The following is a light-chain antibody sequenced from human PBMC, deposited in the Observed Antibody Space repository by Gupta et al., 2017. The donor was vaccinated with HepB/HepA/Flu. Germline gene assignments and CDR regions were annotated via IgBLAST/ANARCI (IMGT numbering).Light chain of an antibody. CDR2: DNN. J-gene: IGLJ2*01. CDR3: PSYDSALSASV. V-gene: IGLV1-40*01. Sequence: QSVLTQPPSVSGAPGQRVTISCTGSSSNIGAGFDVHWYQQLPGTAPKLLIYDNNNRPSGVPDRFSGSKSGTSASLAITGLQAEDEADYYCPSYDSALSASVFGGGTKLTVL. CDR1: SSNIGAGFD.